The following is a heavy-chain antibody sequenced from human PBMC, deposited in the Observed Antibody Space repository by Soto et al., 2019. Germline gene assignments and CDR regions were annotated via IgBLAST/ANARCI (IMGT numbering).Heavy chain of an antibody. Sequence: VGSLRLSCVGSGFSFRDHSMNWVRQPPGKGLQWISYISSSSENIYYADSVKGRFTVSRDNAKNTLFLQMNSLRDDDSAIYYCARLPKGSVVTGWGQGSLVTVSS. CDR3: ARLPKGSVVTG. D-gene: IGHD2-21*02. CDR2: ISSSSENI. V-gene: IGHV3-48*02. CDR1: GFSFRDHS. J-gene: IGHJ4*01.